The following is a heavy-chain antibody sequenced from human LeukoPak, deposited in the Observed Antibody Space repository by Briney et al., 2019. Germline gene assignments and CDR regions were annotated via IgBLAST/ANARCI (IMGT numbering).Heavy chain of an antibody. CDR2: IYYSGST. V-gene: IGHV4-59*08. J-gene: IGHJ4*02. CDR1: GASISSYY. D-gene: IGHD2-2*01. Sequence: PSETLSLTCTVSGASISSYYWSWIRQPPGKGLEWIGYIYYSGSTNYNPSLKSRVTISVDTSKNQFSLKLSSVTAADTAVYYCARGGDIVVVAIDYWGQGTLVTVSS. CDR3: ARGGDIVVVAIDY.